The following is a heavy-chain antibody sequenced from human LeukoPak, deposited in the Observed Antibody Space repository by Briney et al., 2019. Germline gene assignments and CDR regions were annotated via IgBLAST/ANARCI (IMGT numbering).Heavy chain of an antibody. CDR2: ISRSGDNT. D-gene: IGHD5-12*01. Sequence: GGPLRLSCAASGFIIRNYAMHWVRMPPGKGLEYVWAISRSGDNTYYGNSVRGRFPISRDNSKNTLFLQMGSLRVEDTAVYYCVREERGLAIDYWGQGTLVTVCS. CDR3: VREERGLAIDY. CDR1: GFIIRNYA. V-gene: IGHV3-64*01. J-gene: IGHJ4*02.